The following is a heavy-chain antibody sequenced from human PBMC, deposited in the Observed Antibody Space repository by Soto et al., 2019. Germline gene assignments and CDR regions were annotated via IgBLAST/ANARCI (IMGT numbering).Heavy chain of an antibody. V-gene: IGHV3-21*01. CDR3: ARDHIVVVPAAIGYYGMDV. CDR2: ISSSSSYI. Sequence: PGGSLRLSCAASGFTFSSYSMNWVRQAPGKGLEWVSSISSSSSYIYYADSVKGRFTISRDNAKNSLYLQMNSLRAEDTAVYYCARDHIVVVPAAIGYYGMDVWGQGTTVTVSS. D-gene: IGHD2-2*02. J-gene: IGHJ6*02. CDR1: GFTFSSYS.